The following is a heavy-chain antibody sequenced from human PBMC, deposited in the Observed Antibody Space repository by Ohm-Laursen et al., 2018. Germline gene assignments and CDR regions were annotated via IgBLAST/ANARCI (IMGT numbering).Heavy chain of an antibody. CDR1: GATISGYW. CDR2: INGDGSRP. Sequence: SLRLSCSASGATISGYWMHWVRQTPGKGLVWVSRINGDGSRPFYADSVKGRFTISRDNGQNVLYLQMTRPRADDTAIYYCARGSSRDYREWGQGTLVTVSS. CDR3: ARGSSRDYRE. J-gene: IGHJ4*02. D-gene: IGHD4-11*01. V-gene: IGHV3-74*01.